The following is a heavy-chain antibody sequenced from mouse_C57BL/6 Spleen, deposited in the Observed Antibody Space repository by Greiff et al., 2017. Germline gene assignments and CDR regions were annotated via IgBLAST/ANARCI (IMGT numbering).Heavy chain of an antibody. V-gene: IGHV1-50*01. J-gene: IGHJ3*01. D-gene: IGHD2-5*01. Sequence: QVQLQQSGAELVKPGASVKLSCKASGYTFTSYWMQWVKQRPGQGLEWIGEIDPSDSYTNYNQKFKGKATLTVDTSSSTAYMQLSSLTSEDSAVYYCARPIYSNYGGFAYWGQGTLVTVSA. CDR2: IDPSDSYT. CDR1: GYTFTSYW. CDR3: ARPIYSNYGGFAY.